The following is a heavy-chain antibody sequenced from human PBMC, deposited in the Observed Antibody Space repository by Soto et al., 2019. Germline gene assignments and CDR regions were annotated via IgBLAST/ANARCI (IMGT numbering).Heavy chain of an antibody. CDR2: INHSGST. CDR3: AGITIFSYGMDV. D-gene: IGHD3-9*01. V-gene: IGHV4-34*01. CDR1: GGSFSGYY. Sequence: SETLSLTCAVYGGSFSGYYWSWIRQPPGTGLEWFGEINHSGSTNYNPSLKSRVTISVDTSKNQFSLKLSSVTAADTAVYYCAGITIFSYGMDVWGQGTTVTVSS. J-gene: IGHJ6*02.